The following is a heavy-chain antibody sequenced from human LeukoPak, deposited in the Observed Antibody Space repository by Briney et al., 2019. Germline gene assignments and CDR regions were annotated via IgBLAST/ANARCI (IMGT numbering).Heavy chain of an antibody. CDR1: GFIFSSYS. CDR2: ISSSSTYI. D-gene: IGHD1-1*01. Sequence: KAGGSLRLSCAASGFIFSSYSMNWVRQAPGKGLEWVSSISSSSTYIYYADSVKGRFTISRDNAKNSLYLQMNSLRAEDTAVYYCALADRLEPFDYWGQGTLVTVSS. V-gene: IGHV3-21*01. CDR3: ALADRLEPFDY. J-gene: IGHJ4*02.